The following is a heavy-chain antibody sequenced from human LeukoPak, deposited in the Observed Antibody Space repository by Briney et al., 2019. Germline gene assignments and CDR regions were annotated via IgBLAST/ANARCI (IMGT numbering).Heavy chain of an antibody. V-gene: IGHV3-23*01. CDR1: GFTFSSYA. CDR2: ISGSGGTT. D-gene: IGHD2-2*01. Sequence: GGSLRLSCAASGFTFSSYAMSWVRQAPGKGLEWVSAISGSGGTTYYADSVKGRFTISRDNSKNTLYLRMDSLRAEDTAVYYCAKFGLYCTTTSCSMRDYWGQGTLVTVSS. CDR3: AKFGLYCTTTSCSMRDY. J-gene: IGHJ4*02.